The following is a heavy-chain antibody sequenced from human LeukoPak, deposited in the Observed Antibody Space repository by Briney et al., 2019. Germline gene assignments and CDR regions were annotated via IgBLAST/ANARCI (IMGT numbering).Heavy chain of an antibody. D-gene: IGHD6-13*01. CDR2: ISGSDSTT. J-gene: IGHJ6*03. V-gene: IGHV3-23*01. Sequence: PGGSLRLSCAASGFTLRSYAMSWVRQAPGKGREGVSGISGSDSTTYCADSVKGRFTVSRDNSKNTLYIQMNGLRVEDTDVYYCAKDRTPQQLEGDLMDVWGKGTTVTVSS. CDR3: AKDRTPQQLEGDLMDV. CDR1: GFTLRSYA.